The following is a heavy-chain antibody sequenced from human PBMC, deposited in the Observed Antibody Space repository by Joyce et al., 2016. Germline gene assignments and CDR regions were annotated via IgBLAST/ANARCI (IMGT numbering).Heavy chain of an antibody. CDR1: GASVSSGSSY. Sequence: QAQLQESGPGLVKPSETLSLTCTVSGASVSSGSSYWSWIRQPPGKGLEWIGYIYYSGSTNYNPSLKSRVTISVDTSKNQFSLKLSSVTAADTAVYYCARDKRWLDLDYWGQGTLVTVSS. CDR3: ARDKRWLDLDY. CDR2: IYYSGST. D-gene: IGHD6-19*01. V-gene: IGHV4-61*01. J-gene: IGHJ4*02.